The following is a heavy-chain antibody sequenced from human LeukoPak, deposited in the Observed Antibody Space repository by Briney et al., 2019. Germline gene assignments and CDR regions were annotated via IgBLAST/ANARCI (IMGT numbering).Heavy chain of an antibody. Sequence: SETLSLTCTVSGGSISSSGYYWGWIRQPPGKGLEWIGSIYYGGSTYYNPSLKSRVTISVDTSKKQFSLKLSSVTAADTAVYYCARVDYDLTFDYWGQGTLVTVSS. J-gene: IGHJ4*02. CDR2: IYYGGST. CDR1: GGSISSSGYY. D-gene: IGHD3-22*01. V-gene: IGHV4-39*07. CDR3: ARVDYDLTFDY.